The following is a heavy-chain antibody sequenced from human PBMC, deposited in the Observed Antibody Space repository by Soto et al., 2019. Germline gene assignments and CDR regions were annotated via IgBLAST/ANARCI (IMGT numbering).Heavy chain of an antibody. CDR3: ARMVDIWGSYRRDYYFDY. CDR1: SGSISSSNW. D-gene: IGHD3-16*02. J-gene: IGHJ4*02. CDR2: IYHSGST. Sequence: QVQLQESGPGLVKPSGTLSLTCAVSSGSISSSNWWSWVRQPPGKGLEWIGEIYHSGSTNYNPSLKRRVTISVDKPKNQFSLKLSSVTAADTAVYYCARMVDIWGSYRRDYYFDYWGQGTLVTVSS. V-gene: IGHV4-4*02.